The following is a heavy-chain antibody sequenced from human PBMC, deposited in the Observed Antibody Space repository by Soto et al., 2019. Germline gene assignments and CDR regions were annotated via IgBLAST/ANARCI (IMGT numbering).Heavy chain of an antibody. CDR3: ARVAEQQLVPYFDY. CDR2: INHSGST. CDR1: GGSFSGYY. J-gene: IGHJ4*02. D-gene: IGHD6-13*01. Sequence: SDTLSLTCAVYGGSFSGYYWSWIRQPPGKGLEWIGEINHSGSTNYNPSLKSRVTISVXXXXXXFXLXLXXXTAAXTAVYYCARVAEQQLVPYFDYWGQGTLVPSPQ. V-gene: IGHV4-34*01.